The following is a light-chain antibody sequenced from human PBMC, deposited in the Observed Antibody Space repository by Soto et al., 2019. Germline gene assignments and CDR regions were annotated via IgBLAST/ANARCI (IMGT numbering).Light chain of an antibody. CDR3: QNYNCASLT. CDR1: QGISHY. V-gene: IGKV1-27*01. Sequence: DIQMTQSPSSLSASLGDRVTITCRASQGISHYLTWYQQKPGKVPKLLIYAASTLQSGLPSRFSGTGSGTDFPLPISSLPPDDGATDYWQNYNCASLTFGGGTKVEIK. CDR2: AAS. J-gene: IGKJ4*01.